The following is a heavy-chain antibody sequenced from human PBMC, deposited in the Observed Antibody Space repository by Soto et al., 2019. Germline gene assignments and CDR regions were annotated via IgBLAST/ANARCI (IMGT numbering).Heavy chain of an antibody. J-gene: IGHJ3*02. Sequence: GGSLRLSCAASGFTFSSYSMNWVRQAPGKGLEWVSYISSSSSTIYYADSVKGRFTISRDNAKNSLYLQMNSLRAEDTAVYYCARGKEQRVPAASGISSDKNGEIDDAFDIWGQGTMVTVSS. CDR2: ISSSSSTI. D-gene: IGHD2-2*01. CDR1: GFTFSSYS. V-gene: IGHV3-48*01. CDR3: ARGKEQRVPAASGISSDKNGEIDDAFDI.